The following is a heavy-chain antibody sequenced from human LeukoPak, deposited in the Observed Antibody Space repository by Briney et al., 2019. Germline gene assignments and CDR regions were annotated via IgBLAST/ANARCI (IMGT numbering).Heavy chain of an antibody. CDR2: IIPIFGTG. V-gene: IGHV1-69*13. D-gene: IGHD4-17*01. CDR1: GGTFSSYA. J-gene: IGHJ4*02. Sequence: ASVKVSCKASGGTFSSYAISWVREAPGQGLEWLGEIIPIFGTGNYAQTFQGRVTITANESTSTTYMELRSLRSEDTAVYFCASRLDYGDYGVFDYWGQGTLVTVSS. CDR3: ASRLDYGDYGVFDY.